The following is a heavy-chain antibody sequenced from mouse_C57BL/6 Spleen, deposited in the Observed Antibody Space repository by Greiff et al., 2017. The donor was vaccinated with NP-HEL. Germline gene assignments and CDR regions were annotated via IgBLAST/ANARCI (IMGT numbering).Heavy chain of an antibody. D-gene: IGHD2-2*01. V-gene: IGHV1-52*01. J-gene: IGHJ1*03. CDR3: ALYGYHWYFDV. CDR2: IDPSDSET. Sequence: VQLQQPGAELVRPGSSVKLSCKASGYTFTSYWMHWVKPRPIQGLEWIGNIDPSDSETHYNQKFKDKATLTVDKSSSTAYMQLSSLTSEDSAVYYCALYGYHWYFDVWGTGTTVTVSS. CDR1: GYTFTSYW.